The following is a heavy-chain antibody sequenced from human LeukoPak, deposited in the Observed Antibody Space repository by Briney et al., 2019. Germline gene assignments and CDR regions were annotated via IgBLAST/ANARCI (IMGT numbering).Heavy chain of an antibody. J-gene: IGHJ4*02. Sequence: GGSLTLSCAASGIAVIGNYMSWVRQPPGKGLEWVSYISINTDTFYADSVRGRFTISRDSSKNTLFLQMNSLRDEDSAVYYCAIAQSWDELFDSWGQGTLVTVSS. CDR2: ISINTDT. CDR1: GIAVIGNY. V-gene: IGHV3-53*01. CDR3: AIAQSWDELFDS. D-gene: IGHD1-26*01.